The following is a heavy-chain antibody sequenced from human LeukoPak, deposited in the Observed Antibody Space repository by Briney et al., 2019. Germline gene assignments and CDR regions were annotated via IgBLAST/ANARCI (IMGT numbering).Heavy chain of an antibody. CDR2: FDPEDGET. CDR3: AGDRADFDSSCYDLDY. J-gene: IGHJ4*02. Sequence: ASVTVSCKGSGYSLTELSMQWVRQAPGKGLEWMGGFDPEDGETIYAEKFQGRVTMTKDTSTDTAYMELSSLRSEDTAVYYCAGDRADFDSSCYDLDYWGQGTLVTVSS. CDR1: GYSLTELS. V-gene: IGHV1-24*01. D-gene: IGHD3-22*01.